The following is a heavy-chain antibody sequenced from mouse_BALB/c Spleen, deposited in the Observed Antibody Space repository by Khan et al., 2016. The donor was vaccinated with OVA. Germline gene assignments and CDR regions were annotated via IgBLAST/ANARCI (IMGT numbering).Heavy chain of an antibody. D-gene: IGHD2-1*01. Sequence: QIQLVQSGPELKKPGETVKISCKASGYTLTNYGMNWVKQAPGKGLKWMGWINTFTGEATYADDFKGRFAFSLETSASTAYLQINNLKNEDTATYFGSRSNGNYWVAYWGQGTLVTVSA. CDR3: SRSNGNYWVAY. CDR2: INTFTGEA. V-gene: IGHV9-3-1*01. J-gene: IGHJ3*01. CDR1: GYTLTNYG.